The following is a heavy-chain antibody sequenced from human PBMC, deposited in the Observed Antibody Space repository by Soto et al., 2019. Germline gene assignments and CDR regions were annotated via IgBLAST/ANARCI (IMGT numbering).Heavy chain of an antibody. J-gene: IGHJ4*02. CDR3: EKRWSYGDYVSDYFDY. CDR1: GFTFSSYG. V-gene: IGHV3-30*18. Sequence: QVQLVESGGGVVQPGRSLRLSCAASGFTFSSYGMHWVRQAPGKGLEWVAVISYDGSNKYYADSVKGRFTISRDNSKNTLYLQMNSLRAEDMAVYYWEKRWSYGDYVSDYFDYWGQGTLVTVSS. D-gene: IGHD4-17*01. CDR2: ISYDGSNK.